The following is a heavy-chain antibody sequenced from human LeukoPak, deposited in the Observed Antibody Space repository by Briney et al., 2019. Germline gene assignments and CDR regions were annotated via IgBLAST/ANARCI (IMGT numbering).Heavy chain of an antibody. CDR2: INPNSGGT. V-gene: IGHV1-2*02. CDR3: ARGYCNSTTCYDWFDP. Sequence: ASVKVPCKASGYTFTDYYMHWVRQAPGQGLEWMGWINPNSGGTNYAQKFQGRVTMTRDTSINIAYMELTRLRSDDTAVYYCARGYCNSTTCYDWFDPWGQGTLVTVSS. CDR1: GYTFTDYY. J-gene: IGHJ5*02. D-gene: IGHD2-2*01.